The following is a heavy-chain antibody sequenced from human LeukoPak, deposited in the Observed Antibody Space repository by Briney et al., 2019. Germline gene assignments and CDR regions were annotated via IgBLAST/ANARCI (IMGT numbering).Heavy chain of an antibody. CDR2: IKQDGSEK. CDR1: GFTLSSYW. J-gene: IGHJ6*03. CDR3: AREEQDWRVPAAIPASYYYYYMDV. V-gene: IGHV3-7*01. D-gene: IGHD2-2*01. Sequence: PGGSLRLSCAASGFTLSSYWMSWVRQAPGKGLEGVANIKQDGSEKYYVDSVKGRFTISRDNAKNSLYLQKNSLRAEDTAVYYCAREEQDWRVPAAIPASYYYYYMDVWGKGTTVTVSS.